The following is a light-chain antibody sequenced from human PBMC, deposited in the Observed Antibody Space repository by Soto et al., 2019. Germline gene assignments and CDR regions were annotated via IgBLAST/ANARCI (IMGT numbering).Light chain of an antibody. J-gene: IGKJ5*01. CDR2: GVS. Sequence: EIVLTQSPGTLSLSPGERATLSCRASQSVSSSYLAWYQQKPGQAPRLLIYGVSSRATDIPDRFSGSGSGTDFTLAISRLEPADFAVYFCHHYGTSPTFGQGTRLEIK. CDR1: QSVSSSY. CDR3: HHYGTSPT. V-gene: IGKV3-20*01.